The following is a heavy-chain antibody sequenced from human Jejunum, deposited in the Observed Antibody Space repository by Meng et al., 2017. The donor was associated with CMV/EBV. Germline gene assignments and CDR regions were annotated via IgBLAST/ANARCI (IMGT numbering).Heavy chain of an antibody. Sequence: VRLVQSGAEVKRPWASVKGSCKAPGYTFSSYGFTWVRQAPGQGLEWLGWISTYNDNPKYAQKVQGRVTMTRDTSTSTVHMEVSSLRSADTAVYYCARVEVGITSGDYWGQGTLVTVSS. CDR3: ARVEVGITSGDY. CDR2: ISTYNDNP. CDR1: GYTFSSYG. J-gene: IGHJ4*02. D-gene: IGHD1-26*01. V-gene: IGHV1-18*01.